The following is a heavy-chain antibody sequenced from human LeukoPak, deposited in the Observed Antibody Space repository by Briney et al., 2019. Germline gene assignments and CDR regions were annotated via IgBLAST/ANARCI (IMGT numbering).Heavy chain of an antibody. Sequence: ASVKVSCKASGYTFTSYYMHWVRQAPGQGLEWMGIINPSGGSTSYAQKFQGRVTMTRDTSTSTVYMELSSLRSEDTAVYYCARPSNHISGYCSGGSCLDVWGQGTTVTVSS. J-gene: IGHJ6*02. CDR2: INPSGGST. D-gene: IGHD2-15*01. V-gene: IGHV1-46*01. CDR3: ARPSNHISGYCSGGSCLDV. CDR1: GYTFTSYY.